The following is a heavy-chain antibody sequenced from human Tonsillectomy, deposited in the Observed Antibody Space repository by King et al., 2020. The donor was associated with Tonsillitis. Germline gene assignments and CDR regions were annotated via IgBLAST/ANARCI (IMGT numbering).Heavy chain of an antibody. D-gene: IGHD3-10*01. CDR3: ARGSIIMAGGTRLYGMDV. Sequence: QVQLVQSGAEVKKPGASVKVSCKASGFPFTIYDINWVRQAPGQGLDWMGWMNPNSGDTVYVQKFQGRVTMTRDTSMRAAYMELSSLRSDDTAVYYCARGSIIMAGGTRLYGMDVWGQGTTITVSS. CDR1: GFPFTIYD. V-gene: IGHV1-8*01. J-gene: IGHJ6*02. CDR2: MNPNSGDT.